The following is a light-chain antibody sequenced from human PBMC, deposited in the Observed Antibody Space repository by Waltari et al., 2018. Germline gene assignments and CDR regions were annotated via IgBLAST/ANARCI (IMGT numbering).Light chain of an antibody. V-gene: IGLV2-14*01. Sequence: QSALTQPASVSGSPGQSITISCIGTSRDIGDYNYVSWYQQHVDKAPIPMIYDVTKRPSGFSYRFSGSKSGNTASLTISGLQAEDEADYYCSSYTASSTWVVGGGTKLTVL. CDR3: SSYTASSTWV. CDR2: DVT. CDR1: SRDIGDYNY. J-gene: IGLJ3*02.